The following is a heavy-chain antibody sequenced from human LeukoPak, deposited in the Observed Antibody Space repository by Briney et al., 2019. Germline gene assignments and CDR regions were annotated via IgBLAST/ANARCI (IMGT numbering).Heavy chain of an antibody. CDR1: GGSISSYY. CDR3: ARVGYYGSGSYLTFDI. D-gene: IGHD3-10*01. J-gene: IGHJ3*02. V-gene: IGHV4-59*01. Sequence: SETLSLTCTVSGGSISSYYWSWIRQPPGKGLEWIGYIYYSGSTNYNPSLKSRVTISVDTSKNQFSLKLSSVTAADTAVYYCARVGYYGSGSYLTFDIWGQGTMVTVSS. CDR2: IYYSGST.